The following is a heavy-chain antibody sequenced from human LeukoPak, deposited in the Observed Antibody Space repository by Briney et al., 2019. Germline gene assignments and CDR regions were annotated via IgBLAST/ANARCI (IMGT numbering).Heavy chain of an antibody. CDR3: ARAGVGGSYYPHYFAY. Sequence: PSETLSLTCAVSGGSISSGGYSWSWIRQPPGKGLEWIGYIYHSGSTYYNPSLKSRVTISVDRSKNQFSLKLSSVTAADTAVYYCARAGVGGSYYPHYFAYWGQGTLVTVSS. CDR2: IYHSGST. D-gene: IGHD1-26*01. CDR1: GGSISSGGYS. J-gene: IGHJ4*02. V-gene: IGHV4-30-2*01.